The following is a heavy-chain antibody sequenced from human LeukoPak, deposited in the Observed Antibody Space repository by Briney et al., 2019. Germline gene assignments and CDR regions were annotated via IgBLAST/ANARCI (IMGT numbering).Heavy chain of an antibody. CDR3: AKSRGGGDYALLQIDY. CDR1: GFTFSSYS. D-gene: IGHD4-17*01. V-gene: IGHV3-21*01. CDR2: ISSGNSYI. Sequence: GGSLRLSCAASGFTFSSYSMNWVRQAPGKGLEWVSSISSGNSYIYYADSVKGRFTISRDNSKNTLYLQMNSLRAEDTAVYYCAKSRGGGDYALLQIDYWGQGTLVTVSS. J-gene: IGHJ4*02.